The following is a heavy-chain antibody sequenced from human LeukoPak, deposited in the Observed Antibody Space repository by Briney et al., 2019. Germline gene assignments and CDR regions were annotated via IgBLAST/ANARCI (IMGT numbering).Heavy chain of an antibody. J-gene: IGHJ4*02. V-gene: IGHV3-48*03. Sequence: GGSLRLSCAASGFTFSSYEMNWVRQAPGRGLEWVSYISSSGSTIYYADSVRDRFTISRDNAKNSLYLQMNSLRAEDTAVYYCARRAWYVDYWGQGTLVTVSS. CDR3: ARRAWYVDY. CDR1: GFTFSSYE. D-gene: IGHD6-13*01. CDR2: ISSSGSTI.